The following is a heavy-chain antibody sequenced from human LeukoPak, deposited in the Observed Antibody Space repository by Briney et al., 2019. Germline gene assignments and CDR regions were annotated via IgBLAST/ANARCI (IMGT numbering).Heavy chain of an antibody. CDR3: ARHPIPPYSGSPSGFDP. J-gene: IGHJ5*02. Sequence: SSETLSLTCSVSGGSISISSYYWGWIRQPPGKGLEWIGTIYSIGNTYYNPSLKSRVTISVDTSKNQFSLKLSPVTAADTAVYYCARHPIPPYSGSPSGFDPWRQGTLVTVSS. V-gene: IGHV4-39*01. CDR1: GGSISISSYY. CDR2: IYSIGNT. D-gene: IGHD1-26*01.